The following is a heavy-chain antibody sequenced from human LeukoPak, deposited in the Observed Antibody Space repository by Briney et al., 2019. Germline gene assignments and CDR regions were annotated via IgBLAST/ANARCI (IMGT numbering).Heavy chain of an antibody. V-gene: IGHV4-59*01. D-gene: IGHD6-13*01. CDR2: IYYSGST. CDR3: ARTTEAHSWRTRYYDYYMDV. Sequence: SETLSLTCTVSGGSISSYYWSWIRQPPGKGLEWIGYIYYSGSTNYNPSLKSRVTISVDTSKNQFSLKLSSVAAADTAVYYCARTTEAHSWRTRYYDYYMDVWGKGTTVAVSS. J-gene: IGHJ6*03. CDR1: GGSISSYY.